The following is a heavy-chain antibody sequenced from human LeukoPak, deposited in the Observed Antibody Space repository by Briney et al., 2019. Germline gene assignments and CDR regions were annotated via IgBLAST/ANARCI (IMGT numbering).Heavy chain of an antibody. Sequence: PGRSLRLSCAASGFSFRIYGMHWVRQAPGKGLEWVAVISYDGSNEYFADSVKGRFTVSRDNSKNTLYLQMNSLRAEDTAVYYCARDRVGASDYFDYWGQGTLVTVSS. V-gene: IGHV3-30*03. CDR3: ARDRVGASDYFDY. D-gene: IGHD1-26*01. J-gene: IGHJ4*02. CDR1: GFSFRIYG. CDR2: ISYDGSNE.